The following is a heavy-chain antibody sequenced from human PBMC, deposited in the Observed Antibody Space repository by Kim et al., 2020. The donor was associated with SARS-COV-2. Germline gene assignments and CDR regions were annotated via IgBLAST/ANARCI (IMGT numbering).Heavy chain of an antibody. D-gene: IGHD3-9*01. CDR3: TTIDILQYYYYGMGV. Sequence: GGSLRLSCAASGFTFSNSGMSWVRQAPGKGLEWVGRIRSKANNEATDYAAPVKGRFTVSRDDSKNTLYMQMNSLKTEDTAVYYCTTIDILQYYYYGMGVWGQRTTVTVSS. CDR1: GFTFSNSG. CDR2: IRSKANNEAT. V-gene: IGHV3-15*01. J-gene: IGHJ6*02.